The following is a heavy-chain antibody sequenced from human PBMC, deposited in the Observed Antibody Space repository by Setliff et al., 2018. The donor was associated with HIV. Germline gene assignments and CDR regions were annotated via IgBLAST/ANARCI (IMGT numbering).Heavy chain of an antibody. D-gene: IGHD3-22*01. CDR1: GFTFSAHG. V-gene: IGHV3-30*02. CDR3: AKIQNPQGYYYDSSGYYPHPGSPDY. CDR2: INYDDNYE. J-gene: IGHJ4*02. Sequence: GGSLRLSCAASGFTFSAHGMHWVRQAPGKGLEWVTFINYDDNYEYYAYSVKGRFTISRDNSKSTVDLQMTSLTAEDTAVYYCAKIQNPQGYYYDSSGYYPHPGSPDYWGQGTLVTVSS.